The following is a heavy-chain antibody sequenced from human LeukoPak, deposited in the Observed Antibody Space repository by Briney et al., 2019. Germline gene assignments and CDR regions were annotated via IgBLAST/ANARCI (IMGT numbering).Heavy chain of an antibody. CDR3: ASWYYGAYYMDV. CDR2: IRYDGSNK. Sequence: PGGSLRLSSAASGFTFSDYGMHWVRRAPGKGLEWVAFIRYDGSNKNYADSVKGRFTISRDNAKNSLYLQMNSLRAEDTAVYYCASWYYGAYYMDVWGKGTTVTVSS. CDR1: GFTFSDYG. D-gene: IGHD3-16*01. J-gene: IGHJ6*03. V-gene: IGHV3-30*02.